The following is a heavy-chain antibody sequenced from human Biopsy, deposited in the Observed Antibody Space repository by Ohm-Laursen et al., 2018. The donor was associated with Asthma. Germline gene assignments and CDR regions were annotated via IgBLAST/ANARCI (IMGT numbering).Heavy chain of an antibody. Sequence: GASVTVSCKASGYTFRSYSITWVRQAPGQGLEWMGWINTNNGRTQYAQKFQGRVTMTTDTSTSTAYPELRSLRSDDTAVYYCARERAVLVVGAEGNWFEKWGKGNRGTGAS. CDR3: ARERAVLVVGAEGNWFEK. V-gene: IGHV1-18*04. J-gene: IGHJ5*02. CDR1: GYTFRSYS. D-gene: IGHD2-15*01. CDR2: INTNNGRT.